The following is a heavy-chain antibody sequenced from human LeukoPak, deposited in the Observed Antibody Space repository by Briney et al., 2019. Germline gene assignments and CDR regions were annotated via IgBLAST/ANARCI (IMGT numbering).Heavy chain of an antibody. CDR3: ARDSGYDYDFDY. CDR1: GYTFTGYY. V-gene: IGHV1-2*02. D-gene: IGHD5-12*01. CDR2: INPNSGGT. J-gene: IGHJ4*02. Sequence: ASVKVSCKASGYTFTGYYMHWVRQAPGQGLEWMGWINPNSGGTNYAQKLQGRVTMTTDTSTSTAYMELRSLRSDDTAVYYCARDSGYDYDFDYWGQGTLVTVSS.